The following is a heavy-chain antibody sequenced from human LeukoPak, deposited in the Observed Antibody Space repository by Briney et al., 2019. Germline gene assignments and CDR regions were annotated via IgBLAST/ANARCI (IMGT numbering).Heavy chain of an antibody. Sequence: RGSLRLSCAASGFTVSISAMSSVRPAPGKGMEWVTAISGSGGSTYHADTVKGRFTIPRDNSKNTIFLQMNSLRAEHTPVYYCANVRDTRDPYYYYGMDVWGQGTTVTVSS. CDR1: GFTVSISA. CDR2: ISGSGGST. V-gene: IGHV3-23*01. CDR3: ANVRDTRDPYYYYGMDV. J-gene: IGHJ6*02. D-gene: IGHD2/OR15-2a*01.